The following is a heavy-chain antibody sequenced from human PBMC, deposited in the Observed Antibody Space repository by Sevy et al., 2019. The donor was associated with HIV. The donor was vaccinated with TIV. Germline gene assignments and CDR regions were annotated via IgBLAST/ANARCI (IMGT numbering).Heavy chain of an antibody. CDR2: IYTSGST. Sequence: SETLSLTRTVSGGSISSYYWSWIRQPAGKGLEWIGRIYTSGSTNYNPSLKSRVTMSVDTSKNQFSLKLSSVTAADTAVYYCAREAGEYGSGSYYRRWFDPWGQGTLVTVSS. D-gene: IGHD3-10*01. J-gene: IGHJ5*02. CDR3: AREAGEYGSGSYYRRWFDP. V-gene: IGHV4-4*07. CDR1: GGSISSYY.